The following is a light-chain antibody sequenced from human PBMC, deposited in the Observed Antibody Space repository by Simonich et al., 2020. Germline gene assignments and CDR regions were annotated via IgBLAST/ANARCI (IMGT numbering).Light chain of an antibody. CDR2: EDN. J-gene: IGLJ3*02. V-gene: IGLV6-57*03. CDR1: SGSIASNY. CDR3: QSYDSSNRV. Sequence: NFMLTQPHSVSESPGKTVTISCTRSSGSIASNYVQWYQQRPGSAPTTVIYEDNQRPSGVPARFPGSIDSSSNSASLTISGLKTEDEADYYCQSYDSSNRVFGGGTKLTVL.